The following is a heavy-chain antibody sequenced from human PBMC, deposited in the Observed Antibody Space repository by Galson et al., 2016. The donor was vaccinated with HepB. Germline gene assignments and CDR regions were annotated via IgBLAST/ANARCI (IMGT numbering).Heavy chain of an antibody. Sequence: ETLSLTCTVSGGSINSTGYYWGWIRQPPGKGLEWIVSLYYSGRIYYNPSLKSRVTMSADTSKNHFSLRASSVTAADTAVYYCARSRWENLDLWGQGTLVTVSS. CDR1: GGSINSTGYY. D-gene: IGHD1-26*01. J-gene: IGHJ5*02. V-gene: IGHV4-39*02. CDR3: ARSRWENLDL. CDR2: LYYSGRI.